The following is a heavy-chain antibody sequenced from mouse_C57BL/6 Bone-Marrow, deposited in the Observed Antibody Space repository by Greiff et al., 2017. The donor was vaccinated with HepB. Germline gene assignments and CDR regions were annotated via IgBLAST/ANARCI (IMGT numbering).Heavy chain of an antibody. CDR3: ASFITTVVARAMDY. CDR2: IYRGDGDT. D-gene: IGHD1-1*01. CDR1: GYAFSSSW. V-gene: IGHV1-82*01. Sequence: VQLQQSGPELVKPGASVKISCKASGYAFSSSWMNWVKQRPGKGLEWIGRIYRGDGDTNYNGKFKGKATLTADKSSSTAYMQLSSLTSEDSAVYFCASFITTVVARAMDYWGQGTSVTVSS. J-gene: IGHJ4*01.